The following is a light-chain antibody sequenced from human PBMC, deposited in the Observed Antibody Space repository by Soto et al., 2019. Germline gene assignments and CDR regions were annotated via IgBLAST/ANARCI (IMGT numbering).Light chain of an antibody. CDR2: EVT. CDR1: TSDVGTYNL. V-gene: IGLV2-14*02. J-gene: IGLJ2*01. CDR3: ASWDDRLGAVI. Sequence: QSVLTQPASVSGSPGQSITISCTGTTSDVGTYNLVSWYQQYPGKAPQVVISEVTKRPSGVSDRFSGSKFGTAASLAISGLRSEDEAVYYCASWDDRLGAVIFGGGTKLTVL.